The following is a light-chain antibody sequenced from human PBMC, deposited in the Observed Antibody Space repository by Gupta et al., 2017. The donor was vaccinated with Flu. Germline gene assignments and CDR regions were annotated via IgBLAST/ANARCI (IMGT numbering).Light chain of an antibody. CDR3: QQNNSNPWT. CDR1: QGIRYD. V-gene: IGKV1-17*01. Sequence: IKMTQSPSSLSASVGDRVTITCRASQGIRYDLGWFQQKPGKAPKRLIYAASSLQSGVPSRFSGSGSGTDFTLTINSLQPEDFATYYCQQNNSNPWTFGQGTKVEIK. CDR2: AAS. J-gene: IGKJ1*01.